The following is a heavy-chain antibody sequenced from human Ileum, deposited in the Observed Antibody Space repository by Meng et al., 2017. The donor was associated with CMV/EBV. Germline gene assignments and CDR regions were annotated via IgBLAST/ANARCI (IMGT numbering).Heavy chain of an antibody. CDR1: GGSITRCNYY. CDR3: VRQVVAASFDY. Sequence: QVQLQEAGPGLVKPSPTLSLTCTVSGGSITRCNYYWSWIRQPPGRGLEWIGYIYYSGSPYYKPSLKSRVTISLDTSKNQFSLNLRSVTATDSAVYYCVRQVVAASFDYWGQGALVTVSS. V-gene: IGHV4-30-4*08. D-gene: IGHD2-15*01. CDR2: IYYSGSP. J-gene: IGHJ4*02.